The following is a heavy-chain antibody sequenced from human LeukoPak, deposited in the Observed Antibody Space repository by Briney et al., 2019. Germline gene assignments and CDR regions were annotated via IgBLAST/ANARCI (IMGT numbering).Heavy chain of an antibody. V-gene: IGHV3-23*01. CDR1: GFTFSSYA. CDR3: AKVPQYYDFWSGYEYYFDY. J-gene: IGHJ4*02. D-gene: IGHD3-3*01. Sequence: PGGSLRLSCAASGFTFSSYAMSWVRQAPGKGLEWVSAISGSGGSTYYADSVKGRFTISRDNSKNTLYLQMNSLRAEDTAVYYCAKVPQYYDFWSGYEYYFDYWGQGTLVTVSS. CDR2: ISGSGGST.